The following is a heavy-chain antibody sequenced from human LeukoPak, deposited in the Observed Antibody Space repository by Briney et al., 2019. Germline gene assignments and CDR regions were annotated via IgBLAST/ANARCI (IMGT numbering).Heavy chain of an antibody. V-gene: IGHV4-4*09. CDR2: IYTSGST. J-gene: IGHJ5*02. CDR1: GGSISSYY. CDR3: ARHGGGYYDFWSGYQWLNWFDP. D-gene: IGHD3-3*01. Sequence: SETLSLTCTVSGGSISSYYWSRIQQPPGKGLEWIGYIYTSGSTNYNPSLKSRVTISVDTSKNQFSLKLSSVTAADTAVYYCARHGGGYYDFWSGYQWLNWFDPWGQGTLVTVSS.